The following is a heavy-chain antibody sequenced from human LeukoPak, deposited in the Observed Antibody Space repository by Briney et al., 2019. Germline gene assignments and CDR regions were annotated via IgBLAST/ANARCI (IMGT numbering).Heavy chain of an antibody. Sequence: GGSLRLSCAGSGFIFNNYAMHWVRQPPGKGLEWVSGISWNSGSIDYADSVKGRFTISRDNAKNSLYLQMNSLRAEDTAFYYCAKDNRRHYTSGPNPDSLHWGQGALVAVSS. J-gene: IGHJ4*02. D-gene: IGHD6-19*01. CDR1: GFIFNNYA. V-gene: IGHV3-9*01. CDR3: AKDNRRHYTSGPNPDSLH. CDR2: ISWNSGSI.